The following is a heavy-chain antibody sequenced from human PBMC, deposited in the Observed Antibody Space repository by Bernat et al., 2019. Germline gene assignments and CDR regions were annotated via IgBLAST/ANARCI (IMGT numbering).Heavy chain of an antibody. D-gene: IGHD3-10*02. CDR1: GFTFSSYA. CDR3: AKVFGVPPFDP. Sequence: EVQLLESGGGLVQPGGSLRLSCAASGFTFSSYAMSWVRQAPGKGLAWVSAISGSGGSTYYADSVKGRFTISRDNSKTTLYLQMNSLRADDTAVYYCAKVFGVPPFDPWGQGTLVTVSS. V-gene: IGHV3-23*01. CDR2: ISGSGGST. J-gene: IGHJ5*02.